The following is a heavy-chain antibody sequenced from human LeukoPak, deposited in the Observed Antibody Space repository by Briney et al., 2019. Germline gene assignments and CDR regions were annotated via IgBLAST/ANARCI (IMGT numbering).Heavy chain of an antibody. Sequence: GGSLRLSCAASGFTFSSYAMTWVRQAPGKGLEWVSAVSGSGGTTYYADSVKGRFTISRDNSKNTLYLQMNSLRAEDTAVYYCAKERDNDYYPKKFDYWGQGTLVTVSS. V-gene: IGHV3-23*01. D-gene: IGHD3-16*01. CDR2: VSGSGGTT. CDR1: GFTFSSYA. CDR3: AKERDNDYYPKKFDY. J-gene: IGHJ4*02.